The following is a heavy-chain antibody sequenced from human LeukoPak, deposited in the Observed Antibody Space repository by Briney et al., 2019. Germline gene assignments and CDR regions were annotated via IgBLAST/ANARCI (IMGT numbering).Heavy chain of an antibody. CDR2: ISSSSSYI. D-gene: IGHD1-26*01. V-gene: IGHV3-21*01. Sequence: KTGGSLRLSCAASGFTFSSYSMNWVRQAPGKGLEWVSSISSSSSYIYYADSVKGRFTISRDNAKNSLYLQMNSLRAEDTAVYYCARGVWDRKTIGYWGQGTLVTVSS. CDR1: GFTFSSYS. J-gene: IGHJ4*02. CDR3: ARGVWDRKTIGY.